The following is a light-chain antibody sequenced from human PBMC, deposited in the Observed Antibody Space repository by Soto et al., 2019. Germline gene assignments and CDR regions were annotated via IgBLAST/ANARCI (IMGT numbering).Light chain of an antibody. CDR2: DAS. J-gene: IGKJ5*01. V-gene: IGKV3D-15*01. CDR3: QQYNNWPLIT. CDR1: QSVSNY. Sequence: EIVFTQAPAILSLSPGERATLSLQASQSVSNYLAWYQQKPGQVPNLLIYDASSRATGIPARFSGSGSGTEFTLTISSLQSEDFAVYYCQQYNNWPLITFGQGTRLEIK.